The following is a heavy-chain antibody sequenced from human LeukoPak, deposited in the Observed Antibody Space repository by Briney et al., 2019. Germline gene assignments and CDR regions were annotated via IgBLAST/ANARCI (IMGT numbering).Heavy chain of an antibody. Sequence: HPGRSLRLSCAASGFTFSSYAMHWVRQAPGKGLEWVAVISYGGSNKYYADSVKGRFTISRDNSKNTLYLQMNSLRAEDTAVYYCARAVAGTNWFDPWGQGTLVTVSS. CDR1: GFTFSSYA. CDR3: ARAVAGTNWFDP. D-gene: IGHD6-19*01. J-gene: IGHJ5*02. V-gene: IGHV3-30-3*01. CDR2: ISYGGSNK.